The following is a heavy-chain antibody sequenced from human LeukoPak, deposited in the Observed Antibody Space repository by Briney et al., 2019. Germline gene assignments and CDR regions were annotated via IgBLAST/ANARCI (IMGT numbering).Heavy chain of an antibody. D-gene: IGHD3-9*01. CDR2: INHSGST. Sequence: SETLSLTCAVYGGSFSGYYWSWIRQPPGKGLEWIGEINHSGSTNYNPSLKSRVTISVDTSKNQFSLKLSSVTAADTAVYYCARGREYDILTGYYYYMDVWGKGTTVTVSS. CDR3: ARGREYDILTGYYYYMDV. CDR1: GGSFSGYY. V-gene: IGHV4-34*01. J-gene: IGHJ6*03.